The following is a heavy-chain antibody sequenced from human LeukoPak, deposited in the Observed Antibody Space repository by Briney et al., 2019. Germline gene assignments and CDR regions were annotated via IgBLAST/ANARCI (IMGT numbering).Heavy chain of an antibody. Sequence: GGSLRLSCAASGFTFSSYAMHWVRQAPGKGLEWVAFISYDGSNKYYADSVKGRFTISRDNSKNTLYLQMNSLRAEDTAVYYCARVAMGSSWYRKGPYYFDYWGQGTLVTVSS. D-gene: IGHD6-13*01. CDR3: ARVAMGSSWYRKGPYYFDY. CDR2: ISYDGSNK. J-gene: IGHJ4*02. CDR1: GFTFSSYA. V-gene: IGHV3-30-3*01.